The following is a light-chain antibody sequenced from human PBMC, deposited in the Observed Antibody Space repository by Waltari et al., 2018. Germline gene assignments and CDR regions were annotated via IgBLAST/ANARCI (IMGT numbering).Light chain of an antibody. J-gene: IGKJ5*01. V-gene: IGKV3-11*01. CDR2: NAS. CDR3: QQRSNWPPIT. CDR1: HSVNEY. Sequence: EIVLTQSPGTLSLSPGETATLSCRASHSVNEYLAWYQQKPAQAPRLLIYNASKRATGLPARFSGSGSGTDFTLTISSLEPEDSAVYYCQQRSNWPPITFGQGTRLEIK.